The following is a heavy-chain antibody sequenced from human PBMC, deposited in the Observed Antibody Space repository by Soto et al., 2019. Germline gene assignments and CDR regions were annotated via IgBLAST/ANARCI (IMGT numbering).Heavy chain of an antibody. CDR2: IIPILGIA. J-gene: IGHJ5*02. CDR3: APYGADPNWFDP. CDR1: GGTFSSYT. Sequence: QVQLVQSGAEVKKPGSSVKVSCKASGGTFSSYTISWVRQAPGQGLEWMGRIIPILGIANYAQKFQGRVTITADKSTRTAYLELSSLRSEDTAVYYCAPYGADPNWFDPWGQGTLVTVSS. V-gene: IGHV1-69*02. D-gene: IGHD1-26*01.